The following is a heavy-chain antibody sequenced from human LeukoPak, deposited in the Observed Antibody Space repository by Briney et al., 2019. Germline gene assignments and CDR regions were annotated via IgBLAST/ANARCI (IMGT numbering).Heavy chain of an antibody. CDR1: GGSISSSNW. CDR3: ASSRKGIAAAGNFDY. D-gene: IGHD6-13*01. J-gene: IGHJ4*02. V-gene: IGHV4-4*02. Sequence: SGTLSLTCAVSGGSISSSNWWSWVRQPPGKGLEWMGEIYHSGSTNYNPSLKSRVTISVDKSKNQFSLKLSSVTAADTAVYYCASSRKGIAAAGNFDYWGQGTLVTVSS. CDR2: IYHSGST.